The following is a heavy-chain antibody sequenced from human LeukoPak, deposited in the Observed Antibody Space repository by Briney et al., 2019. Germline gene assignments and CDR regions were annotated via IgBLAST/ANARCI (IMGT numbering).Heavy chain of an antibody. CDR1: GFTFSTYG. D-gene: IGHD3-22*01. CDR2: INNSGGST. V-gene: IGHV3-23*01. CDR3: ARRAGDYSHPYDY. Sequence: GGSLRLSCAASGFTFSTYGMSWVRQAPGKGLEWVSSINNSGGSTYYADSVRGRFTISRDNSKNTLYLQMNSLRAEDTAVYYCARRAGDYSHPYDYWGQGTLVTVSS. J-gene: IGHJ4*02.